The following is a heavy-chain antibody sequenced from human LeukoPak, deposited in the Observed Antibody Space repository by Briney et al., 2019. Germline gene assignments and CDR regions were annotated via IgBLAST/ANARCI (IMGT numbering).Heavy chain of an antibody. J-gene: IGHJ4*02. CDR3: ARISSDSISYYDH. CDR1: GFTFSSYW. V-gene: IGHV3-74*01. D-gene: IGHD3-22*01. Sequence: GGSLTLSCAASGFTFSSYWMHWLRQAPGKGLVWVSRINSEGSTISYADSVKGRFTISRDNAKNTLFLQMNSLRAEDTAVYYCARISSDSISYYDHWGQGTLVTVSS. CDR2: INSEGSTI.